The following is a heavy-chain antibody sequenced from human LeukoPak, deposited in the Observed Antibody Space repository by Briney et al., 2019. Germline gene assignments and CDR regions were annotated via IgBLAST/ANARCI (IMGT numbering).Heavy chain of an antibody. J-gene: IGHJ6*03. Sequence: ASVKVSCKASGYTFTSYGISWVRQAPGQGLEWMGWISAYNGNTNYAQKLQGRVTMTTDTSTSTAYMELRSLRSDDTAVYYCARDGPLYYDILTGTPGYMDVWGKGTTVTVSS. CDR1: GYTFTSYG. CDR2: ISAYNGNT. D-gene: IGHD3-9*01. CDR3: ARDGPLYYDILTGTPGYMDV. V-gene: IGHV1-18*01.